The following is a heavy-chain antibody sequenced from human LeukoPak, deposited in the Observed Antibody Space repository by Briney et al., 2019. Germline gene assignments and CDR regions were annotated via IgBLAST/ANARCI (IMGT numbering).Heavy chain of an antibody. D-gene: IGHD3-22*01. Sequence: GGSLRLSCAASGFTLSSYWMSWVRQAPGKGLEWVANIKQDGSEKYYVDSVKGRFTISRDNAKNSLYLQMNSLRAEDTAVYYCARDDSSGYYFYAEYFQHWGQGTLVTVSS. CDR1: GFTLSSYW. CDR3: ARDDSSGYYFYAEYFQH. J-gene: IGHJ1*01. V-gene: IGHV3-7*01. CDR2: IKQDGSEK.